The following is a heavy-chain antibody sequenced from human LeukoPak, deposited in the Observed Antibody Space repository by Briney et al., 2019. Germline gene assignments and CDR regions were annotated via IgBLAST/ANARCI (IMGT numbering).Heavy chain of an antibody. D-gene: IGHD3-22*01. V-gene: IGHV3-74*01. Sequence: SGGSLRLSCAASGFTFSDYWMHWVRQAPGKGLVWVSRINSDGSSTSYADSVKGRFTISRDNAKNSLYLQMNSLRAEDTAVYYCARESPYYDSSGSDYWGQGTLVTVSS. CDR3: ARESPYYDSSGSDY. J-gene: IGHJ4*02. CDR1: GFTFSDYW. CDR2: INSDGSST.